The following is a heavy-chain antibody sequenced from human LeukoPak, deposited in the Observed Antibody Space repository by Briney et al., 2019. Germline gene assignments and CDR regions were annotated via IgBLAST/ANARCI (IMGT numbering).Heavy chain of an antibody. CDR2: IYYSGST. Sequence: SETLSLTCTVSGGSISSYYWSWIRQPPGKGLEWIGYIYYSGSTNYNPSLKSRVTISVDTSKNQFSLKLSSVTAADTAVYYCARETSQKGAHCMDVWGKGTTVTISS. D-gene: IGHD3-16*01. V-gene: IGHV4-59*01. J-gene: IGHJ6*03. CDR1: GGSISSYY. CDR3: ARETSQKGAHCMDV.